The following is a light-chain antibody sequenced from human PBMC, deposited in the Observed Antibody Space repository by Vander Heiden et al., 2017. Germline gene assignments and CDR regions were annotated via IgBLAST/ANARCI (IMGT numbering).Light chain of an antibody. CDR2: GNS. CDR3: HSYDSSLSGFVV. J-gene: IGLJ2*01. V-gene: IGLV1-40*01. CDR1: SSNIGAGYD. Sequence: QSVLTQPPSVSGAPGQRVTISCTGSSSNIGAGYDVPWYQQLPGTAPNLLIYGNSNRPSGVPDRFSGSKSGTSASLAITGLQAEDEADYYCHSYDSSLSGFVVFGGGTKLTVL.